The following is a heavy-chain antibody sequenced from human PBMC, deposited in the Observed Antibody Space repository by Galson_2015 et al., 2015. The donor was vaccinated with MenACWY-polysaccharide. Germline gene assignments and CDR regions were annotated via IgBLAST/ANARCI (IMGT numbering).Heavy chain of an antibody. Sequence: SLRLACAASGFTFSSYAMSWVRQAPGKGLEWLSSISGNGRKTYFADSVEGRFTIARDDSKNTLYLQMNSLRAEDTDVYYCAKDHGTGCSLDYWGQGTLVTVSS. D-gene: IGHD3-9*01. CDR3: AKDHGTGCSLDY. J-gene: IGHJ4*02. CDR2: ISGNGRKT. V-gene: IGHV3-23*01. CDR1: GFTFSSYA.